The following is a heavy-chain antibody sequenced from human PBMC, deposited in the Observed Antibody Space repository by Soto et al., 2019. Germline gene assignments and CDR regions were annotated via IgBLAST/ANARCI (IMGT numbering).Heavy chain of an antibody. V-gene: IGHV4-30-4*01. CDR1: GGSISSGDYY. CDR3: ARDHYVYDILTGYGYYYGMDV. CDR2: IYYSGST. J-gene: IGHJ6*02. D-gene: IGHD3-9*01. Sequence: QVQLQESGPGLVKPSQTLSLTCTVSGGSISSGDYYWSWIRQPPGKGLEWIGYIYYSGSTYYNPSLKSRDTISVDTSKNQFSLKLSSVTAADTAVYYCARDHYVYDILTGYGYYYGMDVWGQATTVTVSS.